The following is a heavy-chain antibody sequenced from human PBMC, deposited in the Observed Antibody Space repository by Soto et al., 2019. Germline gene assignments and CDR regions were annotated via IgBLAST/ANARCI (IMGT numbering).Heavy chain of an antibody. Sequence: ASVKVSCKASGDTFTRYGLNWVRQAPGQRLEWMGWIDAGNGNTKYSQNLQGRVTITRDTSTSTAYMELISLRPEDTALYYCAKRLVFVDHDYMYVWGKGTTVTGSS. CDR1: GDTFTRYG. D-gene: IGHD2-21*01. J-gene: IGHJ6*03. V-gene: IGHV1-3*01. CDR3: AKRLVFVDHDYMYV. CDR2: IDAGNGNT.